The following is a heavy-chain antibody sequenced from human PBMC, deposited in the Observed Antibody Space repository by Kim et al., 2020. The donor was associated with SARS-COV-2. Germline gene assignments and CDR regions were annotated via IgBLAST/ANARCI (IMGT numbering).Heavy chain of an antibody. V-gene: IGHV3-33*06. J-gene: IGHJ2*01. D-gene: IGHD3-22*01. CDR2: IWYDGSNK. CDR3: AKDGRITMIDLDWYFDL. CDR1: GFTLSSYA. Sequence: GGSLRLSCAVSGFTLSSYAMHWVRQAPGKGLEWVAVIWYDGSNKYYAHSVKGRFTISRDNSKNTLYLQMNSLRAEDTAVYYCAKDGRITMIDLDWYFDLWGRGTLVTVSS.